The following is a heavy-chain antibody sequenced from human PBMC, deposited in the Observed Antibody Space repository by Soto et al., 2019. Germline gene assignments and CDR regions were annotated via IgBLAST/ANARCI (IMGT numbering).Heavy chain of an antibody. D-gene: IGHD5-12*01. J-gene: IGHJ4*02. CDR1: GYTFTGYY. Sequence: QVQLEQSGAEVKKLGASVKVSCKASGYTFTGYYMHWVRQAPGQGLEWMGWINPNSGGTNYAQKFQGWVTMTRDTSISTAYMELSRLRSDDTAVYYCARWDSGYDPLLVHCGQGTLVTVSS. CDR2: INPNSGGT. V-gene: IGHV1-2*04. CDR3: ARWDSGYDPLLVH.